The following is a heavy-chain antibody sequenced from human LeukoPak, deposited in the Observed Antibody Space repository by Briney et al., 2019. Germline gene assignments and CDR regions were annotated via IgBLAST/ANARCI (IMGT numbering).Heavy chain of an antibody. CDR2: ISSSSSHI. V-gene: IGHV3-21*01. CDR3: ARSDTSGWPNFDY. D-gene: IGHD6-19*01. J-gene: IGHJ4*02. CDR1: GFTFSSYS. Sequence: PGGSLRLSCEDSGFTFSSYSMNWVRQAPGKGLEWVSSISSSSSHIYYAYSVKGRFTISRDNAKNSLFLQMNSLRAEDTAVYYCARSDTSGWPNFDYWGQGTLVTVSS.